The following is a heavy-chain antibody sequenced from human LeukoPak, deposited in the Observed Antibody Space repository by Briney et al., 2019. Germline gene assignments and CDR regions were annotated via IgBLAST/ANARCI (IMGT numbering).Heavy chain of an antibody. J-gene: IGHJ4*02. CDR2: IYTSGST. CDR3: ARQPAMVRGVMGFDY. D-gene: IGHD3-10*01. Sequence: PSETLSLTCTVSGGSISSGSYYWSWIRQPAGKGLEWIGRIYTSGSTNYNPSLKSRVTISVDTSKNQFSLKLSSVTAADTAVYYCARQPAMVRGVMGFDYWGQGTLVTVSS. V-gene: IGHV4-61*02. CDR1: GGSISSGSYY.